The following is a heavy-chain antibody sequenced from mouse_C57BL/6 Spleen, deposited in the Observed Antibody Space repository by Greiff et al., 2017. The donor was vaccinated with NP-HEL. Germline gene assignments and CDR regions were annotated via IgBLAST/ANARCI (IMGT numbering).Heavy chain of an antibody. CDR3: TRSAYYYGSSYDFDY. V-gene: IGHV1-15*01. Sequence: QVQLKQSGAELVRPGASVTLSCKASGYTFTDYEMHWVKQTPVHGLEWIGAIDPETGGTAYNQKFKGKAILTADKSSSTAYMELRILTSEDSAVYYCTRSAYYYGSSYDFDYWGQGTTLTVSS. J-gene: IGHJ2*01. D-gene: IGHD1-1*01. CDR2: IDPETGGT. CDR1: GYTFTDYE.